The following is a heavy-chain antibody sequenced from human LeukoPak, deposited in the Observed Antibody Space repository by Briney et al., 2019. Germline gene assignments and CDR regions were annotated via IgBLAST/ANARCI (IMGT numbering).Heavy chain of an antibody. J-gene: IGHJ1*01. CDR1: EFTFNNYW. D-gene: IGHD3-3*01. CDR3: LLIILGGSSQH. V-gene: IGHV3-74*01. CDR2: IENDGKIT. Sequence: GGSLRLSCAASEFTFNNYWMHWVRQAPGKGLVWVSRIENDGKITTYADSVKGRFTTSRDNAKNTFYLQMNSLRVEDTAVYYCLLIILGGSSQHWGQGTLVTVSS.